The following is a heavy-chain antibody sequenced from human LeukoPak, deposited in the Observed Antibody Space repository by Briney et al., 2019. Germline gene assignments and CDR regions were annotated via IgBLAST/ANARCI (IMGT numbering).Heavy chain of an antibody. CDR3: ARIAAAGTYYFDY. CDR2: IYYSGST. J-gene: IGHJ4*02. V-gene: IGHV4-59*01. Sequence: TSETLSLTCTVSGGSISSYYWSWIRQPPGKGLEWIGYIYYSGSTNYNPSLKSRVTISVDTSKNQFSLKLSSVTAADTAVYFCARIAAAGTYYFDYWGQGTLVTVSS. D-gene: IGHD6-13*01. CDR1: GGSISSYY.